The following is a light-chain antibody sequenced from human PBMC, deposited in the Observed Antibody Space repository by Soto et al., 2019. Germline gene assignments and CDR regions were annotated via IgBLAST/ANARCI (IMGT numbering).Light chain of an antibody. CDR1: SSDVGGHDY. J-gene: IGLJ1*01. CDR3: SSYSSTTIV. CDR2: EVR. V-gene: IGLV2-14*01. Sequence: SVLTQPASVSGSPGQSITISCTGTSSDVGGHDYVSWYQQHPGKAPKLIIYEVRNRPSGVSNRFSGSKSGNTASLTISGLQAEDEADYYCSSYSSTTIVFGTGTKVTVL.